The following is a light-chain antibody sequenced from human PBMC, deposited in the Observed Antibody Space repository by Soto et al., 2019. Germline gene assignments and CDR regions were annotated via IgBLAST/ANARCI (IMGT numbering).Light chain of an antibody. V-gene: IGLV2-23*01. J-gene: IGLJ2*01. CDR2: EGS. Sequence: QAASVSGSPGQSITISCTGTSRDVGSYNLVSWYQQHPGKAPKLMIYEGSKRPSGVSNRFSGSKSGNTASLTISGLQAEDEADYYCCSYAGSSTLFGGGTKLTVL. CDR1: SRDVGSYNL. CDR3: CSYAGSSTL.